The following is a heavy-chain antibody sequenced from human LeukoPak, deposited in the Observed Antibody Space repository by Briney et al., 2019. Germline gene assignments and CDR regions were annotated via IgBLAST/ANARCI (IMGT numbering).Heavy chain of an antibody. Sequence: GGSLRLSCAVSGFILSNYPMNWVRQAPGKGLEWISNIRDSGDDMYCADSVKGRFTISRDNSKNTLYLQMNSLRAEDTVVYYCAKGSGAFDIWGQGTMVTVSS. CDR2: IRDSGDDM. J-gene: IGHJ3*02. CDR3: AKGSGAFDI. CDR1: GFILSNYP. V-gene: IGHV3-23*01.